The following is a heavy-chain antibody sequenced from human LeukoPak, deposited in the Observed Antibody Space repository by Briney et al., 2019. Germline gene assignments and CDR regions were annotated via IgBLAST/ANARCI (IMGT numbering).Heavy chain of an antibody. CDR3: ARARSGWPHDAFDI. Sequence: GASVKVSCEASGYTFTSYAMNWVRQAPGQGLEWMGWINTNTGNPTYAQGFTGRFVFSLDTSVSTAYLQISSLKAEDTAVYYCARARSGWPHDAFDIWGQGTMVTVSS. J-gene: IGHJ3*02. CDR1: GYTFTSYA. CDR2: INTNTGNP. D-gene: IGHD6-19*01. V-gene: IGHV7-4-1*02.